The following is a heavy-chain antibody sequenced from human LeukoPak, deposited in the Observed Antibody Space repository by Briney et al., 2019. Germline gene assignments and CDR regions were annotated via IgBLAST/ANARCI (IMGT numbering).Heavy chain of an antibody. D-gene: IGHD4/OR15-4a*01. Sequence: GASVKVSCKASGYTFIDYSMHWVRQAPGQGLEWTGWIDPNSGGIMYAQKVQGRVTMTRDTSISTAYMELSRLRSDDTAVYYCARVFYGASGSNMVGHSIPWYFDLWGRGTLLTVSS. CDR3: ARVFYGASGSNMVGHSIPWYFDL. V-gene: IGHV1-2*02. CDR1: GYTFIDYS. J-gene: IGHJ2*01. CDR2: IDPNSGGI.